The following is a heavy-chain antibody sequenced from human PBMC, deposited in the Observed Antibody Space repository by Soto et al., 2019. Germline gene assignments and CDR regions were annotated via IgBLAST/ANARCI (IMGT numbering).Heavy chain of an antibody. D-gene: IGHD1-1*01. CDR3: ARVNNWNENYYYYGMDV. Sequence: SETLSLTCTVSGCSISSYYWSWIRQPPGKGLEWIGYIYYSGSTNYNPSLKSRVTISVDTSKNQFSLKLSSVTAADTAVYYCARVNNWNENYYYYGMDVWGQGTTVTVSS. V-gene: IGHV4-59*01. CDR2: IYYSGST. J-gene: IGHJ6*02. CDR1: GCSISSYY.